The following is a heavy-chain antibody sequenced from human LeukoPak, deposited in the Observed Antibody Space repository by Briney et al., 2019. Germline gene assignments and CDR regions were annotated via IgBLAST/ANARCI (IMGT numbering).Heavy chain of an antibody. CDR3: AKDGRPYDSSGYYPN. CDR2: IRYDGSNK. J-gene: IGHJ4*02. Sequence: GGSLRLSCAASGFTFSSYGMHWVRQAPGKGLGWVAFIRYDGSNKYYADSVKGRFTISRDNSKNTLYLQMNSLRAEDTAVYYCAKDGRPYDSSGYYPNWGQGTLVTVSS. D-gene: IGHD3-22*01. V-gene: IGHV3-30*02. CDR1: GFTFSSYG.